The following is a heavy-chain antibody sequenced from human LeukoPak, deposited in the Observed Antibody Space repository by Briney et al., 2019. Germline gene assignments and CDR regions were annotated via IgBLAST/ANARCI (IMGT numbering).Heavy chain of an antibody. CDR1: GFTFSHYA. CDR3: AKDDRREGDYGAVDH. Sequence: GGSLRLSCAASGFTFSHYAMSWVRQAPGKGLEWVSGMSGSGGSTQYADSVKGRLTVSRDNSKNTLYLQINSLRAEDTAIYYCAKDDRREGDYGAVDHWGQGTPVTVSS. V-gene: IGHV3-23*01. CDR2: MSGSGGST. J-gene: IGHJ4*02. D-gene: IGHD4-17*01.